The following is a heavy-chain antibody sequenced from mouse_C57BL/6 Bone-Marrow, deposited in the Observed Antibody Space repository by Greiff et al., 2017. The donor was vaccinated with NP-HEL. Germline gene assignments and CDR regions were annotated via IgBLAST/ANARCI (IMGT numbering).Heavy chain of an antibody. Sequence: QVTLKESGPGILQSSQTLSLTCSFSGFSLSTSGMGVSWIRQPSGKGLEWLAHIYWDDDKRYNPSLKSRLTISKDTSRNQVFLKITSVDTADTATYYCARRDSSGYDAYWGQGTLVTVSA. D-gene: IGHD3-2*02. CDR3: ARRDSSGYDAY. CDR1: GFSLSTSGMG. V-gene: IGHV8-12*01. CDR2: IYWDDDK. J-gene: IGHJ3*01.